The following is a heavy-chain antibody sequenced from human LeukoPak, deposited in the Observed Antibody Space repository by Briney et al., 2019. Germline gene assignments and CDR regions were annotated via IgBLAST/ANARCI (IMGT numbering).Heavy chain of an antibody. D-gene: IGHD1-14*01. Sequence: GGSLRDPCTASGFTFSSTGMHWVRQAPGKGLEWVSYIRYDGNNKYYGDSVKGRLTVSRDNSKNTLYLQMNSLRVEDTAVYYCARTYNPDYWGQGTLVSVSS. V-gene: IGHV3-30*02. J-gene: IGHJ4*02. CDR1: GFTFSSTG. CDR2: IRYDGNNK. CDR3: ARTYNPDY.